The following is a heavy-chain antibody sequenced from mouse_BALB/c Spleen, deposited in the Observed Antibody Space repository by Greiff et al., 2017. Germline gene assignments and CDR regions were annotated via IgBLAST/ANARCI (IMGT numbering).Heavy chain of an antibody. D-gene: IGHD1-1*02. J-gene: IGHJ2*01. CDR1: GFTFSSYG. Sequence: EVMLVESGGGLVQPGGSLKLSCAASGFTFSSYGMSWVRQTPDKRLELVATINSNGGSTYYPDSVKGRFTISRDNAKNTLYLQMSSLKSEDTAMYYCARDRGGSYYFDYWGQGTTLTVSS. V-gene: IGHV5-6-3*01. CDR3: ARDRGGSYYFDY. CDR2: INSNGGST.